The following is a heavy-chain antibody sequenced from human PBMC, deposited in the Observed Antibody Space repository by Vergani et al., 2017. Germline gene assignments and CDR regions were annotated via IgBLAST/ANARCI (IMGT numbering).Heavy chain of an antibody. Sequence: QVQLVQSGAEVKKPGSSVKVSCKASGGTFSSYAISWVRQAPGQGLEWMGGIIPIFGTANYAQKFQGRVTITADESTSTAYMELSSLISENTAVYYCATTYYYDSSGSNYFDYWGQGTLVTVSS. CDR1: GGTFSSYA. CDR3: ATTYYYDSSGSNYFDY. J-gene: IGHJ4*02. V-gene: IGHV1-69*01. D-gene: IGHD3-22*01. CDR2: IIPIFGTA.